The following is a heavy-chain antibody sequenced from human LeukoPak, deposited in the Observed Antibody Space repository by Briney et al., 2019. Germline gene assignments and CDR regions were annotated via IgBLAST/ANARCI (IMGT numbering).Heavy chain of an antibody. CDR1: GYSFTSYW. J-gene: IGHJ4*02. V-gene: IGHV5-51*01. Sequence: GESLKISCKGSGYSFTSYWVGWVRQMPGKGLEWMGIIYPGDSDTRYSPSFQGQVTISADKSISTAYLQWSSLKASGTAMYYCARQPDYGGNSDDYWGQGTLVTVSS. D-gene: IGHD4-23*01. CDR3: ARQPDYGGNSDDY. CDR2: IYPGDSDT.